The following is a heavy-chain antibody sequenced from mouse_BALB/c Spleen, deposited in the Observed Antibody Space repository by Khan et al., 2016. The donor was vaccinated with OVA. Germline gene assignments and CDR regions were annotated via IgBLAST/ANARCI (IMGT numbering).Heavy chain of an antibody. CDR2: ISYSGNT. CDR1: GYSITSDYA. CDR3: ARVYVGYYDY. Sequence: VQLKESGPGLVKPSQSLSLTCTVTGYSITSDYAWNWIRQFPGNKLEWMGFISYSGNTNYNPSLKIRISIIRDTSKNQLFLQLNSVTTEDTATDYCARVYVGYYDYGGHGTTLTVS. J-gene: IGHJ2*01. D-gene: IGHD1-1*01. V-gene: IGHV3-2*02.